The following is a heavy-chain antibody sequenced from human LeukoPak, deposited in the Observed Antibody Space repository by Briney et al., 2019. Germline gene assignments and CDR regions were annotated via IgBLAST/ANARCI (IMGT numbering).Heavy chain of an antibody. D-gene: IGHD2-21*01. V-gene: IGHV3-30*04. Sequence: GRSLRLSCAASGFTFSSYAMHWVRQVPGKGLEWVAVISYDGSNKYYADSVKGRFTISRDNSKNTLYLQMNSLRAEDTAVYYCARDQPHYLYFDYWGQGTLVTVSS. CDR1: GFTFSSYA. CDR2: ISYDGSNK. CDR3: ARDQPHYLYFDY. J-gene: IGHJ4*02.